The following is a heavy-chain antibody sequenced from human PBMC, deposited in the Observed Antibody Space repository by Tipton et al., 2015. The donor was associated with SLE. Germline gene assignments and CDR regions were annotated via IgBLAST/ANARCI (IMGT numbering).Heavy chain of an antibody. D-gene: IGHD2-2*01. CDR3: ARERFSSTSCQKGWFAP. Sequence: TLSLTCAVYGGSFSGYYWSWIRQPPGKGLEWIGEINHSGTTNYNPSLKSRVTISVDTSKNQFSLKLSSVTAADTAVYYCARERFSSTSCQKGWFAPWGQGTLVPASS. CDR2: INHSGTT. V-gene: IGHV4-34*01. CDR1: GGSFSGYY. J-gene: IGHJ5*02.